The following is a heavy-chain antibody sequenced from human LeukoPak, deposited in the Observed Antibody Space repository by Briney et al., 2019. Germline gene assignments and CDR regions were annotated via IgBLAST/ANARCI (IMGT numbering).Heavy chain of an antibody. CDR2: IKSRPDGETK. CDR3: TGGEILPLDTFDL. V-gene: IGHV3-15*01. Sequence: GGSLRLSCAASGFKFSDAWMNWVRQAPGKGLEWVGRIKSRPDGETKDYAAPVKGRFTISRDDARNTLYLQMNSLKIEDTAVYYCTGGEILPLDTFDLWGQGTMVAVSS. D-gene: IGHD1-26*01. J-gene: IGHJ3*01. CDR1: GFKFSDAW.